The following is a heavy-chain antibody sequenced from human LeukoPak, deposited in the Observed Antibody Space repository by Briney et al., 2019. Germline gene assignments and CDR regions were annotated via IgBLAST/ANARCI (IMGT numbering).Heavy chain of an antibody. CDR2: IYTSGST. J-gene: IGHJ6*03. CDR3: GRVPAMVRGVINYYYYYMDV. Sequence: SETLSLTCTVSGGSISSGSYYWSWIRQPAGKGLEWIGRIYTSGSTNYNPSLKSRVTISVDTSKNQFSLKLSSVTAADTAVYYCGRVPAMVRGVINYYYYYMDVWGKGTTVTVSS. V-gene: IGHV4-61*02. CDR1: GGSISSGSYY. D-gene: IGHD3-10*01.